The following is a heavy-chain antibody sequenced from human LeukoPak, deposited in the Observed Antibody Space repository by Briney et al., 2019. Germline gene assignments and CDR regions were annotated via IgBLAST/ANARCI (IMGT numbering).Heavy chain of an antibody. J-gene: IGHJ4*02. CDR3: ARGNLNYYDSSGYYSDY. CDR2: IIPILGIA. CDR1: GGTFSSYA. V-gene: IGHV1-69*04. D-gene: IGHD3-22*01. Sequence: ASVKVSCKASGGTFSSYAISWVRQAPGQGLEWMGRIIPILGIANYAQKFQGGVTITADKSTSTAYMELSSLRSEDTAVYYCARGNLNYYDSSGYYSDYWGQGTLVTVSS.